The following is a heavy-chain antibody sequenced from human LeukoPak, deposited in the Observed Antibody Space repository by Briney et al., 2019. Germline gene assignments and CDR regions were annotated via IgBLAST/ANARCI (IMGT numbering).Heavy chain of an antibody. CDR2: IYTSGST. CDR1: GGSISSGSYY. CDR3: ASATYYDILTGYFVAFDI. Sequence: SETLSLTCTVSGGSISSGSYYWSWIRQPAGKGLEWIGRIYTSGSTNYNPSLKSRVTISVDTSKNQFSLKLSSVTAADTAVYYCASATYYDILTGYFVAFDIWGQETMVTVSS. J-gene: IGHJ3*02. D-gene: IGHD3-9*01. V-gene: IGHV4-61*02.